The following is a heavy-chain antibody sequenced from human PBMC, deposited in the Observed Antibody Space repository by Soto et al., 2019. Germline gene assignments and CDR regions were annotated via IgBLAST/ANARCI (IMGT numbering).Heavy chain of an antibody. CDR2: ISSSSSYI. J-gene: IGHJ3*02. Sequence: GGSLILSCAASGFDFSHYAMFWVRQAPGKGLEWVSSISSSSSYIYYADSVKGRFTISRDNAKNSLYLQMNSLRAEDTAVYYCARVLTYYYDSSAPEGAFDIWGQGTMVTVSS. D-gene: IGHD3-22*01. CDR1: GFDFSHYA. V-gene: IGHV3-21*01. CDR3: ARVLTYYYDSSAPEGAFDI.